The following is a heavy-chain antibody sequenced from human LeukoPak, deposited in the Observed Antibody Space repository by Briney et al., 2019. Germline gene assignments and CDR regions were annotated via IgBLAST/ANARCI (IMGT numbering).Heavy chain of an antibody. CDR3: ARGQGSGSYYPIGFDY. Sequence: SQTLSLTCTVSGGSISSGGYYWSWIRQHPGKGLEWIAYIYYSGSTSYNPSLKSRVTISVDTSENQFSLQLSSVTAADTAVYYCARGQGSGSYYPIGFDYWGQGTLVTVSS. V-gene: IGHV4-31*03. J-gene: IGHJ4*02. D-gene: IGHD3-10*01. CDR2: IYYSGST. CDR1: GGSISSGGYY.